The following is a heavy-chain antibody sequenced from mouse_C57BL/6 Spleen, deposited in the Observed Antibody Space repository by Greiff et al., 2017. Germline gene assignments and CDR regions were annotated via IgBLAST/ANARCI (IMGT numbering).Heavy chain of an antibody. CDR1: GYTFTSYW. CDR3: ARGSYDGYYAWYFDV. J-gene: IGHJ1*03. V-gene: IGHV1-55*01. CDR2: IYPGSGST. Sequence: VQLQQPGAELVKPGASVKMSCKASGYTFTSYWITWVKQRPGQGLEWIGDIYPGSGSTNYNEKFKSKATLTVDTSSSTAYMQLSSLTSEDSAVYYCARGSYDGYYAWYFDVWGTGTTVTVSS. D-gene: IGHD2-3*01.